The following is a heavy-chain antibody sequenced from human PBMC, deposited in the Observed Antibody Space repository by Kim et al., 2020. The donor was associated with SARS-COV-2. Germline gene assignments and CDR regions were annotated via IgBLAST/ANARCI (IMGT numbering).Heavy chain of an antibody. Sequence: SVKVSCKASGGTFSSYAISWVRQAPGQGLEWMGGIIPIFGTANYAQKFQGRVTITADESTSTAYMELSSLRSEDTAVYYCAREHVEGIAAAALDAFDIWGQGTMVTVSS. CDR1: GGTFSSYA. D-gene: IGHD6-13*01. CDR3: AREHVEGIAAAALDAFDI. CDR2: IIPIFGTA. V-gene: IGHV1-69*13. J-gene: IGHJ3*02.